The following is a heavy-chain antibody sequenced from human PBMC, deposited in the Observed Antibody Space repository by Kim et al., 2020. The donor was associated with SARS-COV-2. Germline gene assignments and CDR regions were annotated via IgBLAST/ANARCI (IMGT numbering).Heavy chain of an antibody. CDR1: GFNFDTYA. Sequence: GGSLRLSCVASGFNFDTYAMSWVRQAPGKGLEWVSVISGGAVNKFYADSVRGRFTISRDNSKNMLYLQMNSLRDEDTALYYCAKMVIMDGYNYFYYYAMDDWGQGTTVTVSS. V-gene: IGHV3-23*01. J-gene: IGHJ6*02. D-gene: IGHD2-21*01. CDR2: ISGGAVNK. CDR3: AKMVIMDGYNYFYYYAMDD.